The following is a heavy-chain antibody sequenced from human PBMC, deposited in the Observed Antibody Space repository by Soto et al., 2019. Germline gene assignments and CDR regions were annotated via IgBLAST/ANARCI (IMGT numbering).Heavy chain of an antibody. J-gene: IGHJ6*02. CDR2: FDPEDGET. CDR1: GYTLTELS. Sequence: ASVKVSCKVSGYTLTELSMHWVRQAPGKGLEWMGGFDPEDGETIYAQKFQGRVTMTADESTSTAYMELSSLRSEDTAVYYCHIAVADSMDVWGQGTTVTAP. V-gene: IGHV1-24*01. D-gene: IGHD6-19*01. CDR3: HIAVADSMDV.